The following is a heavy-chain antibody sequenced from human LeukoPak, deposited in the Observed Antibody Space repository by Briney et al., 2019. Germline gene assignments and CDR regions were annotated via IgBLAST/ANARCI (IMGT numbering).Heavy chain of an antibody. CDR2: IYSGGST. CDR3: AKSQYRGYGMDV. D-gene: IGHD2-2*01. CDR1: GFTVSSNY. V-gene: IGHV3-53*05. J-gene: IGHJ6*02. Sequence: GGSLRLSCAASGFTVSSNYMSWVRQAPGKGLEWVSVIYSGGSTYYADSVKGRFTISRDNSKNTLYLQMNSLRAEDTAVYYCAKSQYRGYGMDVWGQGTTVTVSS.